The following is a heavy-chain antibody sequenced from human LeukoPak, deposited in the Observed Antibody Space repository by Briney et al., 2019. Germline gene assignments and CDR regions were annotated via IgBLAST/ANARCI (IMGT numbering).Heavy chain of an antibody. Sequence: SETLSLTCTVSGGSISGSNYYWDWIRQPPGKGLEWIGTIYYSGNTYYNPSLKSRVTISVDTSQNHFSLKLSSVTVADTAVYFCARRPTYLFGVDYWGQGTLVTVSS. CDR2: IYYSGNT. CDR3: ARRPTYLFGVDY. V-gene: IGHV4-39*02. CDR1: GGSISGSNYY. J-gene: IGHJ4*02. D-gene: IGHD3-10*02.